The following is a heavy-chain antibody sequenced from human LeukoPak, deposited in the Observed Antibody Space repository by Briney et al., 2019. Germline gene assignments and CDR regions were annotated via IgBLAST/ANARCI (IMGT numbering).Heavy chain of an antibody. Sequence: GGSLRLSCAASVFTFSSYAMSWVRQAPGKGLEWVSAISGSGGSTYYADSVKGRFTISRDNSKNTLYLQMNSLRAEDTAVYYCAKDPGIIVGATEDWFDPWGQGTLVTVSS. V-gene: IGHV3-23*01. D-gene: IGHD1-26*01. CDR1: VFTFSSYA. CDR2: ISGSGGST. J-gene: IGHJ5*02. CDR3: AKDPGIIVGATEDWFDP.